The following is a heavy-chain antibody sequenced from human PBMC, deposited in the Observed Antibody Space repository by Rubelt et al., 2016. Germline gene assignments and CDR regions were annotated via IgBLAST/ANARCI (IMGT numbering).Heavy chain of an antibody. CDR3: ARQGGTYLYSYFDY. CDR2: IYYSGST. V-gene: IGHV4-39*01. Sequence: EWIGSIYYSGSTYYNPSLKSRVTISVDTSKNQFSLKLSSVTAADTAVYYCARQGGTYLYSYFDYWGQGTTVTVSS. J-gene: IGHJ4*02. D-gene: IGHD1-26*01.